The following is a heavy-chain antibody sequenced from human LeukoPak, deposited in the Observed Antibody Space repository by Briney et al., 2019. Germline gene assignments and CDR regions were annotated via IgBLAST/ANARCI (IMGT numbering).Heavy chain of an antibody. CDR3: ARGESSDCTCIDY. CDR1: GFTVSSRY. CDR2: IHGDGST. Sequence: GGSLRLSCAASGFTVSSRYMSCVRQAPGEGLEWVSVIHGDGSTYYADSVKGRFTISRDNSKNTLYLKMNSLRAEDTAVYYCARGESSDCTCIDYWGQGTLVSVSS. D-gene: IGHD2-21*02. V-gene: IGHV3-53*01. J-gene: IGHJ4*02.